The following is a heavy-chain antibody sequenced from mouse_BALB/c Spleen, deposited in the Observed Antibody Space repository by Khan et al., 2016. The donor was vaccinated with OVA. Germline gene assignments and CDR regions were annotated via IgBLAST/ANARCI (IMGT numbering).Heavy chain of an antibody. Sequence: EVELVESGGGLVKPGGSLKLSCAASGFTFSDYYMFWVRQTPEKRLDWVATVSDGGNDTSYPDSVNGRFTISRDNAKNNLHLQMTSLKSEDTAGYYCTRGGYGSGFAYWGQGTLVTVSA. D-gene: IGHD1-2*01. J-gene: IGHJ3*01. CDR2: VSDGGNDT. V-gene: IGHV5-4*02. CDR1: GFTFSDYY. CDR3: TRGGYGSGFAY.